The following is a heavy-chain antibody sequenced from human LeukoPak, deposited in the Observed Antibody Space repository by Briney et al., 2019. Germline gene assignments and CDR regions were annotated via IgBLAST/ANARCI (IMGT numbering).Heavy chain of an antibody. J-gene: IGHJ4*02. D-gene: IGHD1-26*01. Sequence: SVKVSCKASGGTFSSYAISWVRQPPGQGLEWMGGIIPIFGTANYAQKFQGRVTLTEDTSTDTAYMELSSLRSEDTAVYYCATMGSGSYTPFDYWGQGTLATVSS. CDR2: IIPIFGTA. CDR3: ATMGSGSYTPFDY. CDR1: GGTFSSYA. V-gene: IGHV1-69*06.